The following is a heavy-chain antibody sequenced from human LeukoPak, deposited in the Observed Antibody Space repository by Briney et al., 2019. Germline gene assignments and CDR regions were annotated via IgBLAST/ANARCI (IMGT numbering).Heavy chain of an antibody. Sequence: SQTLSLTCTVSGGSISSGDYYWSWIRQPPGKGLEWIGYIYYSGSTYYNPSLKSRVTISVDTSKNQFSLKLSSVTAADTAVYYCARAVDTAMGPYFDYWGRGTLVTVSS. CDR2: IYYSGST. CDR1: GGSISSGDYY. J-gene: IGHJ4*02. CDR3: ARAVDTAMGPYFDY. V-gene: IGHV4-30-4*01. D-gene: IGHD5-18*01.